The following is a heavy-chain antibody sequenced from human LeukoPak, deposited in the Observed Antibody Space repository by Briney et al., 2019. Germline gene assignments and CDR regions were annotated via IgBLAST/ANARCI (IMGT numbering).Heavy chain of an antibody. D-gene: IGHD5-18*01. CDR3: ARDLGYSYAPYGMDV. CDR1: GGTFSSYA. V-gene: IGHV1-69*13. Sequence: GASVKVSCKASGGTFSSYAISWVRQAPGQGLEWMGGIIPIFGTANYAQKFQGRVTITADESTSTAYMELSSLRSEDTAVYYCARDLGYSYAPYGMDVWGQGTTVTVSS. J-gene: IGHJ6*02. CDR2: IIPIFGTA.